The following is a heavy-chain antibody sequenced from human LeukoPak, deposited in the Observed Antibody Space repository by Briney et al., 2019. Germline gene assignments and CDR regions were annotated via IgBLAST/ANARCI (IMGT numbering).Heavy chain of an antibody. V-gene: IGHV4-34*01. CDR1: GGSFSGYY. D-gene: IGHD6-19*01. Sequence: SETLSLTCAVYGGSFSGYYWSWIRQPPGKGLKWIGEINHSGSTNYNPSLKSRVTISVDTSKNQFSLKLSSVTAADTAVYYCARVVDRGYSSGWYVGGWGQGTLVTVSS. J-gene: IGHJ4*02. CDR2: INHSGST. CDR3: ARVVDRGYSSGWYVGG.